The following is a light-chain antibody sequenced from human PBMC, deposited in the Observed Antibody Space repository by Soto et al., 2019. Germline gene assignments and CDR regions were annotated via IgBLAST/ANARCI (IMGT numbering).Light chain of an antibody. CDR3: QQRSDWGIT. CDR2: DTS. Sequence: FVMTQSPATLSVSPGEGVTLSCRANQGIGDTLAWYHHKPRQTPSLLIYDTSTRATGVPARFSGSGSGTDFTLPISSLEPEDFAVYYCQQRSDWGITFAQGTRLEIK. CDR1: QGIGDT. V-gene: IGKV3-11*01. J-gene: IGKJ5*01.